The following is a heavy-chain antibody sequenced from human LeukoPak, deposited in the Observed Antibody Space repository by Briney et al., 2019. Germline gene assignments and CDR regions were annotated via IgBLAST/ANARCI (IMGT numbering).Heavy chain of an antibody. CDR1: GFTFSSYG. V-gene: IGHV3-30*18. CDR3: AKEVPFHDAFDI. Sequence: PGRSLRLSCAASGFTFSSYGMHWVRQAPGKGLERVAVISYDGSNKYYADSVKGRFTISRDNSKNTLYLQMNSLRAEDTAVYYCAKEVPFHDAFDIWGQGTMVTVSS. CDR2: ISYDGSNK. J-gene: IGHJ3*02.